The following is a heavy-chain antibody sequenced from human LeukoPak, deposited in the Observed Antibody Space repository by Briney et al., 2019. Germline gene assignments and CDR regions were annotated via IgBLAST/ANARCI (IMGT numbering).Heavy chain of an antibody. Sequence: ASVKVSCKPSGYTFTSFGISWVRQAPGQGLEWMGWIGAYNGDTNYAQKFQGRVTMTTDTSTSTGYMEVRSLISNDTAVYYCARAYYYDTSGYYQFDYWGQGTLVTVSS. V-gene: IGHV1-18*04. CDR1: GYTFTSFG. D-gene: IGHD3-22*01. CDR3: ARAYYYDTSGYYQFDY. J-gene: IGHJ4*02. CDR2: IGAYNGDT.